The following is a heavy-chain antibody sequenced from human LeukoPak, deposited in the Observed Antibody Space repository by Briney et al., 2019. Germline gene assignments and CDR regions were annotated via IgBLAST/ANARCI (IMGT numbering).Heavy chain of an antibody. J-gene: IGHJ4*02. D-gene: IGHD3-10*01. Sequence: GGSLRLSRAASGFTFSGSAMHWVRQASGKGLEWVGRIRSKANSYATAYAASVKGRFTISRDDSKNTAYLQMNSLKTEDTAVYYCTRLVPGSYWGQGTLVTVSS. CDR1: GFTFSGSA. CDR2: IRSKANSYAT. V-gene: IGHV3-73*01. CDR3: TRLVPGSY.